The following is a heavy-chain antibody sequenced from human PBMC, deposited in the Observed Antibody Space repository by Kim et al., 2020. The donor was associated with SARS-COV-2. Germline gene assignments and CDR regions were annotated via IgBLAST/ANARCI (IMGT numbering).Heavy chain of an antibody. D-gene: IGHD6-13*01. Sequence: GGSLRLSCAASGFTFSSYAMSWVRQAPGKGLEWVSAISGSGGSTYYADSVKGRFTISRDNSKNTLYLQMNSLRAEDTAVYYCANLHAAAAAWWSNYYMDVWGKGTTVTVSS. J-gene: IGHJ6*03. CDR3: ANLHAAAAAWWSNYYMDV. CDR1: GFTFSSYA. CDR2: ISGSGGST. V-gene: IGHV3-23*01.